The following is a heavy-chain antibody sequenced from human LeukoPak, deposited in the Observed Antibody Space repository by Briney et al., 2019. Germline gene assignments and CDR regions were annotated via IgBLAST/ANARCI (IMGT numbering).Heavy chain of an antibody. D-gene: IGHD6-13*01. CDR1: GFTFSSYC. Sequence: GRSLRLSCAASGFTFSSYCMHWVRQAPGKGLEWVGVIWYDGSNKYYADSVKGRFTISRDNSKNTLYLQMNSLRAEDTAVYYCARGFSSSWYAVGYWGQGTLVTVSS. CDR2: IWYDGSNK. CDR3: ARGFSSSWYAVGY. J-gene: IGHJ4*02. V-gene: IGHV3-33*01.